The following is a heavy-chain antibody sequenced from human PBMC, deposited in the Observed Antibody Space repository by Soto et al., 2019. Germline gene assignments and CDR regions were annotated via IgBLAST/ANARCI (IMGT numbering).Heavy chain of an antibody. CDR2: MSHSGGT. CDR3: ARVERGTATTVVDAFDI. CDR1: GGFVSSGSYY. J-gene: IGHJ3*02. D-gene: IGHD1-1*01. V-gene: IGHV4-34*01. Sequence: QVQLQQWGAGLLKPSETLSLTCAVYGGFVSSGSYYWSWIRQPPGKELEWIGEMSHSGGTHFNPSLKSRVTISVDTSKNQFSLKMSSVTAADTALYYCARVERGTATTVVDAFDIWGPGTMVTVSS.